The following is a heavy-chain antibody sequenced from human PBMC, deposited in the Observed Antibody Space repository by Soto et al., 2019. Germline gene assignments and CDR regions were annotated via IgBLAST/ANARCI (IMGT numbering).Heavy chain of an antibody. Sequence: GGSLRLSCAASGFTFSSYTMSWVRQAPGKGLEWVSVISGSGDSTYYADSVKGRFTISRDNSKNTLYLQMDSLRAEDTAVYFCARRPVTYYFDYWGQGTLVTVSS. V-gene: IGHV3-23*01. CDR2: ISGSGDST. D-gene: IGHD4-17*01. CDR1: GFTFSSYT. CDR3: ARRPVTYYFDY. J-gene: IGHJ4*02.